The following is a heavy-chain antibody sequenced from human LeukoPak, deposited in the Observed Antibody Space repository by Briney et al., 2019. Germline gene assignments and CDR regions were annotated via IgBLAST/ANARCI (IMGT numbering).Heavy chain of an antibody. D-gene: IGHD3-22*01. CDR2: IYYSGST. J-gene: IGHJ6*02. CDR1: GGSISSGAYY. V-gene: IGHV4-61*08. Sequence: SQTLSLTCAVSGGSISSGAYYWSWIRQPPGKGLEWIGYIYYSGSTNYNPSLKSRVTISVDTSKNQFSLKLTSVTAADTAVYYCARSYDSRGYYYYGMDVWGQGTTVTVSS. CDR3: ARSYDSRGYYYYGMDV.